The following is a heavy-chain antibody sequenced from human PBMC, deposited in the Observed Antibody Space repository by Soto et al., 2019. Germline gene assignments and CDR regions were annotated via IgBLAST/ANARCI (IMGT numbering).Heavy chain of an antibody. CDR1: VFTFCDYA. Sequence: EVQLVESGGVVVQPGGALRLSCGASVFTFCDYARCWVRQAAGKGLGWVSVISCEGDTTYYADSVKGRFTISRDKSNNSLYLEMNSLRTEDLTLYYCAKWATVTTHYQYYGMDVWGQGTTVTVSS. CDR3: AKWATVTTHYQYYGMDV. V-gene: IGHV3-43D*04. CDR2: ISCEGDTT. D-gene: IGHD4-17*01. J-gene: IGHJ6*02.